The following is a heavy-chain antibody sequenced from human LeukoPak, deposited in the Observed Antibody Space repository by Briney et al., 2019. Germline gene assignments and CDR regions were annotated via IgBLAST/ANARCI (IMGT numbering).Heavy chain of an antibody. D-gene: IGHD6-13*01. CDR3: ARVEKYSSSWIDL. V-gene: IGHV3-48*04. CDR2: ISISGGTI. Sequence: GGSLRLSCAASGFSFSSNIMNWVRQAPGKGLEWVSYISISGGTIYYADSVKGRFTISRDNARNSLYLQMNSLRAEDTAVYYCARVEKYSSSWIDLWGQGTLVTVSS. J-gene: IGHJ5*02. CDR1: GFSFSSNI.